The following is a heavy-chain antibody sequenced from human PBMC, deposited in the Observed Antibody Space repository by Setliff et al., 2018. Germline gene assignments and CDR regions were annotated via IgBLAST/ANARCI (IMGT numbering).Heavy chain of an antibody. V-gene: IGHV7-4-1*02. CDR3: ARASRFGTIRYRGDYYMDV. Sequence: ASVKVSCKASGYTFTTYAISWMRQAPGQGLEWMGWINTNTGNPSYAQGFTGRFVFSLDTSVSKAYLQISSLKAEDTAVYYCARASRFGTIRYRGDYYMDVWGKGTTVTVSS. D-gene: IGHD3-10*01. J-gene: IGHJ6*03. CDR1: GYTFTTYA. CDR2: INTNTGNP.